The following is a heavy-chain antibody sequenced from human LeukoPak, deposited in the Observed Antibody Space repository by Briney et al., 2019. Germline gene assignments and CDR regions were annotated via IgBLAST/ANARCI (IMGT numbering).Heavy chain of an antibody. J-gene: IGHJ4*02. CDR3: TRMTTGHDY. V-gene: IGHV4-34*01. CDR2: INHSGYT. CDR1: GVSFNNYY. Sequence: SETLSLTCAVSGVSFNNYYWSWVRQTPGKGLEWIGEINHSGYTNDSPSLKSRVTLSIDTSRKQFSLNLRSMTVADTGIYYCTRMTTGHDYWGQGTLVTVSS. D-gene: IGHD4-17*01.